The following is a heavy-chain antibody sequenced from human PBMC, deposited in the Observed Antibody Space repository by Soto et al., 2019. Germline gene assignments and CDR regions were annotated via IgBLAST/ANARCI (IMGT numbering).Heavy chain of an antibody. D-gene: IGHD3-10*01. CDR3: AKDSAPYYYGSGSGYFDY. V-gene: IGHV3-23*01. Sequence: EVQLLESGGGLVQPGGSLRLSCAASGFTFSSYAMSWVRQAPGKGLEWVSAISGSGGSTYYADSVKGRFTISRDNSKNTLYLQMNSRRAEDTAVYYCAKDSAPYYYGSGSGYFDYWGQGTLVTVSS. CDR1: GFTFSSYA. J-gene: IGHJ4*02. CDR2: ISGSGGST.